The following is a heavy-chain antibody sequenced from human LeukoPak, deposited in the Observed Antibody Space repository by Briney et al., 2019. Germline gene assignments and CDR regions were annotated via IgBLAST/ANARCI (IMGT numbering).Heavy chain of an antibody. V-gene: IGHV3-48*04. D-gene: IGHD6-6*01. CDR3: ARADYSSSSRHFDY. Sequence: GGSLRLSCAASGFTFSTSTMNWVRQAPGKGLEWVSYISSGSSIIYYADSVKGRYTISRDNAKNTLFLQMNSLRVEDAAVYYCARADYSSSSRHFDYWGQGTLVTVSS. J-gene: IGHJ4*02. CDR2: ISSGSSII. CDR1: GFTFSTST.